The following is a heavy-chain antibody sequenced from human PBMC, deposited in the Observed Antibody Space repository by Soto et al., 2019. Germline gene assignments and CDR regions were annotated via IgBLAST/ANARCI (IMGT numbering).Heavy chain of an antibody. V-gene: IGHV3-23*01. CDR1: GFTFSSYA. J-gene: IGHJ6*02. Sequence: PGGSLRLSCAASGFTFSSYAMSWVRQAPGKGLEWVSAISGSGGSTYYADSVKGRFTISRDNSKNTLYLQMNSLRAEDTAVYYCAKDVGSGWYLGYYYGMDVWGQGTTVTGSS. D-gene: IGHD6-19*01. CDR2: ISGSGGST. CDR3: AKDVGSGWYLGYYYGMDV.